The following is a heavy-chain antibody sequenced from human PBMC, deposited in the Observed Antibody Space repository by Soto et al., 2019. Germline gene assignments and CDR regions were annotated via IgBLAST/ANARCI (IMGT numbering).Heavy chain of an antibody. CDR3: VRDLDGSGSYYTEH. CDR1: AYIFITYG. D-gene: IGHD3-10*01. V-gene: IGHV1-18*01. CDR2: SSPYNGNT. J-gene: IGHJ1*01. Sequence: ASVKVACKTSAYIFITYGISGLRQAPRQGLEWMGRSSPYNGNTNYAQNLQGRVTMTTDTSTSTAYMELRSLRSDDTAVYYCVRDLDGSGSYYTEHWGRGTQVTSPQ.